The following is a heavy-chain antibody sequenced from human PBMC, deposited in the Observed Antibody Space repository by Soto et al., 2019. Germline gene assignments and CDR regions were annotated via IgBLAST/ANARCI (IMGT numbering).Heavy chain of an antibody. CDR1: GGTFSSYA. Sequence: SVKVSCKASGGTFSSYAISWVRQAPGQGLEWMGGSIPIFGTANYAQKFQGRVTITADKSTSTAYMELSSLRSEDTAVYYCARDRTRYYDILTGYSAQTYYYYGMDVWGQGTTVTVSS. D-gene: IGHD3-9*01. V-gene: IGHV1-69*06. CDR3: ARDRTRYYDILTGYSAQTYYYYGMDV. J-gene: IGHJ6*02. CDR2: SIPIFGTA.